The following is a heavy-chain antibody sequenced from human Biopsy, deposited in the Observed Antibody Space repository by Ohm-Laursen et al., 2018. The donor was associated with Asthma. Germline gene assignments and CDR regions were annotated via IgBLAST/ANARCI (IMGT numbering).Heavy chain of an antibody. CDR2: ISYDGGNK. D-gene: IGHD4-23*01. CDR3: ARTHERWTSIQDDALDI. Sequence: SSLRLSCAASGFTFSIYDIHWVHQAPGKGLEWVAVISYDGGNKFYGDSVKGRFTLSRDNSRNTLYLQMNSLRVEGTAIYYCARTHERWTSIQDDALDIWGQGTMVIVSS. V-gene: IGHV3-30*03. J-gene: IGHJ3*02. CDR1: GFTFSIYD.